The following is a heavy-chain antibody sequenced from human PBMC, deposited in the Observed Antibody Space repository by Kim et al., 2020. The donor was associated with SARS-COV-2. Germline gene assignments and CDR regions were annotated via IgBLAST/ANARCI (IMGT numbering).Heavy chain of an antibody. D-gene: IGHD3-10*01. Sequence: SETLSLTCTVSGGSISSYYWSWIRQPPGKGLEWIGYIYYSGSTNYNPSLKSRVTISVDTSKNQFSLKLSSVTAADTAVYYCARGPATFGELDYYGMDVWGQGTTVTVSS. V-gene: IGHV4-59*01. CDR2: IYYSGST. CDR3: ARGPATFGELDYYGMDV. J-gene: IGHJ6*02. CDR1: GGSISSYY.